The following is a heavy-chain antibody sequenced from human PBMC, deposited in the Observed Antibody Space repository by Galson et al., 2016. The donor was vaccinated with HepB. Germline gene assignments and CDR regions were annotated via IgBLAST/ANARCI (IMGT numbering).Heavy chain of an antibody. CDR2: IIPTFGTP. CDR1: GGSFSSFP. CDR3: ARALGDILVIPAAVDQWYFDL. J-gene: IGHJ2*01. Sequence: SVKVSCKASGGSFSSFPINWVRQTPGQGLEWLGGIIPTFGTPNYAQNFQGRVTITADEYTSVAYMELSSLKSEDTAVYYCARALGDILVIPAAVDQWYFDLWGRGTLVTVSS. V-gene: IGHV1-69*13. D-gene: IGHD2-2*01.